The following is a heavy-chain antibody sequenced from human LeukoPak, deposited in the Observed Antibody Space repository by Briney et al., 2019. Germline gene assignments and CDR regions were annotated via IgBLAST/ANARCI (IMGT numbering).Heavy chain of an antibody. D-gene: IGHD6-13*01. J-gene: IGHJ3*02. V-gene: IGHV3-48*01. CDR1: GFTFSSYS. CDR2: VSSSSSTI. Sequence: GGSLRLSCAASGFTFSSYSMNWVRQAPGKGPEWVSYVSSSSSTIYYADSVKGRFTISRDNAKNSLYLQMNSLRAEDTAVYYCASPSIAAADDAFDIWGQGTMVTVSS. CDR3: ASPSIAAADDAFDI.